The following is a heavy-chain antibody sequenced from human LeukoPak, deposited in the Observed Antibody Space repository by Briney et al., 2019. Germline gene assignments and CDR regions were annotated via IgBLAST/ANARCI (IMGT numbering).Heavy chain of an antibody. V-gene: IGHV4-59*01. CDR1: GGSISSYY. J-gene: IGHJ4*02. D-gene: IGHD3-22*01. CDR2: IYYSGST. CDR3: ARVGYYDSSGYWVYYFDY. Sequence: SETLSLTCTVSGGSISSYYWSWIRQPPGKGLEWIGYIYYSGSTNYNPSLKSRVTISVDTSKNQFSLKPSSVTAADTAVYYCARVGYYDSSGYWVYYFDYWGQGTLVTVSS.